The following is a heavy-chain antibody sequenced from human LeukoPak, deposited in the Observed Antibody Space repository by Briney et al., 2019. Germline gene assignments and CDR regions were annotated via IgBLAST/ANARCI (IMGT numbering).Heavy chain of an antibody. D-gene: IGHD2-2*01. J-gene: IGHJ6*03. CDR2: ISGSGRGT. V-gene: IGHV3-23*01. Sequence: PGGSLRLSCAASGFTFTNYGMIWVRQAPGRGLEWVSAISGSGRGTYYADSVKGRFTISRDNSKNTLYLQMNSLRAEDTAVYYCAKDGGYCSSISCYVDYYYYMDVWGKGTTVTVSS. CDR1: GFTFTNYG. CDR3: AKDGGYCSSISCYVDYYYYMDV.